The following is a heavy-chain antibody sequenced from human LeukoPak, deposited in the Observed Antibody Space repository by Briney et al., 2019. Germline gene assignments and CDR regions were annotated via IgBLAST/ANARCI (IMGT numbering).Heavy chain of an antibody. D-gene: IGHD3-3*01. CDR3: ARKYYDFWSGYLNREYYFDY. J-gene: IGHJ4*02. Sequence: SETLSLTCPVSGGSISSSSYYWGWIRQPPGKGLEWIGSIYHSGSTNYNPSLKSRVTISVDKSKNQFSLKLSSVTAADTAVYYCARKYYDFWSGYLNREYYFDYWGQGTLVTVSS. CDR2: IYHSGST. CDR1: GGSISSSSYY. V-gene: IGHV4-39*07.